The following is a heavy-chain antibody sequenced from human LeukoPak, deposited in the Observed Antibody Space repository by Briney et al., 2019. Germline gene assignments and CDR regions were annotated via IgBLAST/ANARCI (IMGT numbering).Heavy chain of an antibody. CDR1: GYTFTGYY. CDR3: ARDRTRIAAHIRLFDY. V-gene: IGHV1-2*02. CDR2: INPNSGGT. J-gene: IGHJ4*02. D-gene: IGHD6-13*01. Sequence: ASVMVSCKASGYTFTGYYMHLVRQAPGQGLEWMGWINPNSGGTNYAQKFQGRVTMTRDTSISTAYMELSRLRSDDTAVYYCARDRTRIAAHIRLFDYWGQGTLVTVSS.